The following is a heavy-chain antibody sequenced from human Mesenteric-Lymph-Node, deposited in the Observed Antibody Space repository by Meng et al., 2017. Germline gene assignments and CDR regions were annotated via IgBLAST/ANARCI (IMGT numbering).Heavy chain of an antibody. Sequence: LRLSCTVSGGSISSGGYYWSWIRQHPGKGLEWIGYIYYSGSTYYNPSLKSLVTISVDTSKNQFSLKLSSVTAADTAVYYCARGRLGYCSSTSCYVPLFDYWGQGTRVTSAS. CDR1: GGSISSGGYY. J-gene: IGHJ4*02. CDR2: IYYSGST. D-gene: IGHD2-2*01. CDR3: ARGRLGYCSSTSCYVPLFDY. V-gene: IGHV4-31*01.